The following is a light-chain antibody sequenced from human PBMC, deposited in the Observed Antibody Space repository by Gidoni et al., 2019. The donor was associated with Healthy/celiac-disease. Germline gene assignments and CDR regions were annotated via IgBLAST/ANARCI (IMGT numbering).Light chain of an antibody. CDR3: QQYGSSPRT. Sequence: EIALTQSPGTLSLSPGERATLSCRASQSVSSSYLAWYQQKPGQSPRLLIYGASSRATGIPDGFSGSGSGTDFTLTISRREPEDFTVYYCQQYGSSPRTFGQGTKVEIK. CDR2: GAS. J-gene: IGKJ1*01. V-gene: IGKV3-20*01. CDR1: QSVSSSY.